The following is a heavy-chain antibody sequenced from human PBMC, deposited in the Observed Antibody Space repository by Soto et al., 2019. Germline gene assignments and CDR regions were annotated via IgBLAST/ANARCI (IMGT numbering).Heavy chain of an antibody. CDR2: INPSGGST. CDR3: ARDRLAYCGGDCYTLDI. D-gene: IGHD2-21*02. CDR1: GYTFTSYY. V-gene: IGHV1-46*01. Sequence: QVQLVQSGAEVKKPGASVKVSCKASGYTFTSYYMHWVRQAPGQGLEWMGIINPSGGSTSYAQKFQGRVTMTRDTSTSTVYMELSSLRSEDTAVYYCARDRLAYCGGDCYTLDIWGQGTMVTVSS. J-gene: IGHJ3*02.